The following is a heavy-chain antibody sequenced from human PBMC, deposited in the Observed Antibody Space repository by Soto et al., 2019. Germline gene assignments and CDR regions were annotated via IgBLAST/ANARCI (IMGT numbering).Heavy chain of an antibody. Sequence: QVQLVQSGAEVKKPGASVKVSCKASGYTITSYGIRWVRQAPVQGLEWMGWINVYNGNTNYAQKLQGRVTMTTDTSTSTAYLDLRSLRSDDTAVYFCARDTSRGEYDYWGQGTLVTVSS. CDR2: INVYNGNT. CDR1: GYTITSYG. D-gene: IGHD3-10*01. CDR3: ARDTSRGEYDY. V-gene: IGHV1-18*01. J-gene: IGHJ4*02.